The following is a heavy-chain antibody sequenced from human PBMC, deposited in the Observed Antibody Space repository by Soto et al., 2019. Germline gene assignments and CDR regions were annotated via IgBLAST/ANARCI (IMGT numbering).Heavy chain of an antibody. D-gene: IGHD3-3*01. CDR2: INPSGGST. CDR3: ARDLRSYYDLWSGYSLYYYYGMDV. V-gene: IGHV1-46*01. Sequence: GASVKVSCKASGYTFTSYYMHWVRQAPGQGLEWMGIINPSGGSTSYAQKFQGRVTMTRDTSTSTVYMELSSLRSEDTAVYYCARDLRSYYDLWSGYSLYYYYGMDVWGQGTTVTVSS. CDR1: GYTFTSYY. J-gene: IGHJ6*02.